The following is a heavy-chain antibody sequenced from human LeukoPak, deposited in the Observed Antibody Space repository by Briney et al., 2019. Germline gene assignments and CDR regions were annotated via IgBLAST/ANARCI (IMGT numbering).Heavy chain of an antibody. D-gene: IGHD2-8*01. J-gene: IGHJ2*01. CDR1: GGSISSGENY. V-gene: IGHV4-30-4*01. CDR2: IYHSGIT. Sequence: PSKTLSLTCTVSGGSISSGENYWSWIRQPPGKGLEWIGYIYHSGITYYNPSLKGRLTISIDTSKNQFSLKRRSVTVADTAVYYCARTDLIGSFDLWGRGTLVTVSS. CDR3: ARTDLIGSFDL.